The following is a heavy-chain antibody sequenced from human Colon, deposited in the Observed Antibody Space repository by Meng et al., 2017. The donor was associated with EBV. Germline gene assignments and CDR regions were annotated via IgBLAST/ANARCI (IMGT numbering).Heavy chain of an antibody. CDR1: GYAFTAYA. CDR2: INAGNGKT. V-gene: IGHV1-3*01. D-gene: IGHD5-24*01. CDR3: ARGWSRDGYNTPDY. J-gene: IGHJ4*02. Sequence: VQLWQSGVKGKKPGAAMHISCKASGYAFTAYAMHWVRQAPGQGLEWMGWINAGNGKTKYSQSFQGRVTIATDTSATTVYMDLSSLRSEDTALYYCARGWSRDGYNTPDYWGQGTLVTVSS.